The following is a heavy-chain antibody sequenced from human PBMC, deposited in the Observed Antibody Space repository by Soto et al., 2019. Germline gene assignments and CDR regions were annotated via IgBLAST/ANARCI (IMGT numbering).Heavy chain of an antibody. CDR2: IYWDDDK. V-gene: IGHV2-5*02. J-gene: IGHJ1*01. CDR3: AHDVVGRAYFQH. Sequence: QITLKESGPTLVKPTQTLTLTCTFSGFSLSTSGVGVGWIRQPPGKALEWLALIYWDDDKRYSLSLKSRLTITKDTSKNQVVLTMTNMDPVDTATYYCAHDVVGRAYFQHCGQGTLVTVSS. CDR1: GFSLSTSGVG. D-gene: IGHD3-16*02.